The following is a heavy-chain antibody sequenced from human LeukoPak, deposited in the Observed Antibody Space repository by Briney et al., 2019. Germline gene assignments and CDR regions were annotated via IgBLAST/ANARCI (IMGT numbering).Heavy chain of an antibody. J-gene: IGHJ4*02. Sequence: SETLSLTCAVYGGSFSGYYWSWIRQPTGKGLEGIGEINHSGSTNYNPSLKSRVTISVDTSKNQFSLKLSSVTAADTAVYCCARGRAYYGSGRPFDYWGQGTLVTVSS. D-gene: IGHD3-10*01. CDR1: GGSFSGYY. V-gene: IGHV4-34*01. CDR3: ARGRAYYGSGRPFDY. CDR2: INHSGST.